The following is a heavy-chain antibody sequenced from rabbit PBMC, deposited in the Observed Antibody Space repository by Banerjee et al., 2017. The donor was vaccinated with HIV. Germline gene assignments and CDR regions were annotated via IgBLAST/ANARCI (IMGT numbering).Heavy chain of an antibody. CDR1: GLSFSNNYY. CDR2: IYAGTSGST. Sequence: QSLEESGGDLVKPGASMTLTCTASGLSFSNNYYMCWVRRAPGKGLEWIACIYAGTSGSTYYASWSKGRFTISKTSSTTVTLQMTSLTAADTATYFCATGAGSCPMWGQGTLVTVS. J-gene: IGHJ4*01. V-gene: IGHV1S40*01. CDR3: ATGAGSCPM. D-gene: IGHD4-2*01.